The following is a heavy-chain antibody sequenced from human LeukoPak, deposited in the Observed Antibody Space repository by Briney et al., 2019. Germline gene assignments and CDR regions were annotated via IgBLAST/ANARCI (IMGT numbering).Heavy chain of an antibody. CDR2: FHPEDGET. Sequence: ASVKVSCKVSGYTLTELSMHWVRQAPGKGLEWMGGFHPEDGETIYAQKFQGRVTMTEDTSTDTAYMELSSLRSEDTAVYYCATDHYYDSSGPSAFDIWGQGTMVTVSS. J-gene: IGHJ3*02. CDR1: GYTLTELS. V-gene: IGHV1-24*01. D-gene: IGHD3-22*01. CDR3: ATDHYYDSSGPSAFDI.